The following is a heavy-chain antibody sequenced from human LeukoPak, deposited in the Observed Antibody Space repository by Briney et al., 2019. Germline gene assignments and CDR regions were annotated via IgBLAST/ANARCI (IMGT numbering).Heavy chain of an antibody. V-gene: IGHV3-23*01. J-gene: IGHJ6*03. CDR3: ARGSGYYYMDV. CDR1: GFTLSSYE. D-gene: IGHD6-19*01. Sequence: GGSLRLSCTVSGFTLSSYEMSWIRQAPGKGLEWVSSIDYSGGSTYYADSVKGRSTISRDNSKNTLYLQMNSLRAEDTAVYYCARGSGYYYMDVWGKGTTVTISS. CDR2: IDYSGGST.